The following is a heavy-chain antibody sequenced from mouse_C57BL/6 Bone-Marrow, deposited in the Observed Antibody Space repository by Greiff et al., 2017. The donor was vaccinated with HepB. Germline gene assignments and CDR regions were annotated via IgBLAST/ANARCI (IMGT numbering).Heavy chain of an antibody. J-gene: IGHJ4*01. D-gene: IGHD3-2*02. V-gene: IGHV8-8*01. CDR3: DRISGFSSGHYAMDY. CDR1: GFSLSTFGMG. Sequence: QVTLKVCGPGILQPSQTLSLTCSFSGFSLSTFGMGVGWLRPPSGKGLEWLAHIWWDDAKYYNPALKSPLTISKDTSNNQVFHKIANVDTADTATYYCDRISGFSSGHYAMDYWDQGTSVTVSS. CDR2: IWWDDAK.